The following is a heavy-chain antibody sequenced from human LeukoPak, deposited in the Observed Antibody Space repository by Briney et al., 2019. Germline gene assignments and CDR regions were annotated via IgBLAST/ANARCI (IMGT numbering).Heavy chain of an antibody. D-gene: IGHD3-3*01. CDR2: IYHSGST. CDR1: GYSISSGYY. CDR3: ARVGFWSGYYTPSHWSDP. J-gene: IGHJ5*02. Sequence: SETLSLTCTVSGYSISSGYYWGWIRQPPGKGLEWIGSIYHSGSTYYNPSLKSRVTISVDTSKNQFSLKLSSVTAADTAVYYCARVGFWSGYYTPSHWSDPWGQGTLVTVSS. V-gene: IGHV4-38-2*02.